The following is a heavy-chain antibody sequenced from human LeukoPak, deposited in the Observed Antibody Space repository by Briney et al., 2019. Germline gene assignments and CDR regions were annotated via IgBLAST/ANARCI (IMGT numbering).Heavy chain of an antibody. J-gene: IGHJ3*02. CDR3: AREGDDIVVVPAATGAFDI. D-gene: IGHD2-2*01. CDR2: ISAYNGNT. Sequence: ASVKVSCKASGYTFTSYGISWVRQAPGQGLEWMGWISAYNGNTNYAQKLQGRVTMTTDTSTSTAYMELRSLRSDDTAVYYCAREGDDIVVVPAATGAFDIWGQGTMVTVSS. V-gene: IGHV1-18*01. CDR1: GYTFTSYG.